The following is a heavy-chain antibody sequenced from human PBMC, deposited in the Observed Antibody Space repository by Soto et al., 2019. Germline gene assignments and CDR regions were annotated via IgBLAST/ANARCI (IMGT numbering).Heavy chain of an antibody. Sequence: EVQLVEPGGGLVQPGGSLRLSCAASGFRFNIYSMNWVRQAPGKGLEWSAHITSDTNTIKYADSVKGRFTISRDNDNNLVYLQMNSLRAEDTGVYYCARSVEGHFDYWGQGTLVTVSS. V-gene: IGHV3-48*04. J-gene: IGHJ4*02. CDR3: ARSVEGHFDY. CDR1: GFRFNIYS. CDR2: ITSDTNTI.